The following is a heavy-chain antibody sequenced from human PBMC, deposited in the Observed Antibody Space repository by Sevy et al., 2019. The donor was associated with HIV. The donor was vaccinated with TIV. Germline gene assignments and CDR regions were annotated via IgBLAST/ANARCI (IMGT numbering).Heavy chain of an antibody. V-gene: IGHV3-74*01. CDR1: GFTFSAYW. CDR2: INTDGSGT. D-gene: IGHD3-10*01. CDR3: AKKGGYGSGSYYWYFDL. J-gene: IGHJ2*01. Sequence: GGSLRLSCAASGFTFSAYWMHWVRQAPGKGLVWVSHINTDGSGTSYADSVKGRLTISRDNAKKRLYLQMNSLRAEETDVYYCAKKGGYGSGSYYWYFDLWGRGTLVTVSS.